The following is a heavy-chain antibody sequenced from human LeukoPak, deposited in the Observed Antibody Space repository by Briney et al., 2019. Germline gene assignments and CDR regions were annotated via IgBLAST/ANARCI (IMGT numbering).Heavy chain of an antibody. V-gene: IGHV3-11*06. CDR3: ARGHYGMDV. CDR1: GFTFSGYY. Sequence: GGSLRLSCAASGFTFSGYYMSWIRQAPGKGLEWVAYISPTSSYTNYADSVKGRFTISRDNAENSLYLQMNSLRAEDTAVYYCARGHYGMDVWGQGTTVTVSS. CDR2: ISPTSSYT. J-gene: IGHJ6*02.